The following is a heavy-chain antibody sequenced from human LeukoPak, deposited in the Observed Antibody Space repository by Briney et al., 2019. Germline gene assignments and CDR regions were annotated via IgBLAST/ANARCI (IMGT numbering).Heavy chain of an antibody. V-gene: IGHV3-48*01. J-gene: IGHJ3*02. CDR3: ARDPSSDAFDI. CDR2: MTTSGNTI. Sequence: GGSLRLSCVVSGITFSGYSMIWVRQAPGKGLEWLSFMTTSGNTIFYAESVKDRFTISRDNAKKSLYLQMNSLRAEDTAVYYCARDPSSDAFDIWGQGTMVTVSS. CDR1: GITFSGYS.